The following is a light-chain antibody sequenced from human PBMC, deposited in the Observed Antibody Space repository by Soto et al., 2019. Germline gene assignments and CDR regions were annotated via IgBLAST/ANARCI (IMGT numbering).Light chain of an antibody. V-gene: IGKV1-5*01. J-gene: IGKJ1*01. CDR1: QSISSW. CDR2: DTP. Sequence: DIQMTQSPSTQSAAVGDSVTITCLASQSISSWLAWYQQKRGKAPKLVIYDTPSLESRPPSRFSGSGSATEFTLTINSLLPDEFATSYCQLYNSYSLPFGQGTKV. CDR3: QLYNSYSLP.